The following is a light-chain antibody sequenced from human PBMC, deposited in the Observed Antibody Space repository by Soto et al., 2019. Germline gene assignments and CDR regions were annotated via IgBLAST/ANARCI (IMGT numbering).Light chain of an antibody. Sequence: EIVMTQSPATLSVSPGERSTLSCMASQSVSSNLAWYQQKPGQAPRVLIYDASTRATGIPARFSGSGSGTEFTLTISSLQSEDFAVYYCQQYYDWPITFGQGTRLEI. CDR1: QSVSSN. J-gene: IGKJ5*01. CDR3: QQYYDWPIT. V-gene: IGKV3-15*01. CDR2: DAS.